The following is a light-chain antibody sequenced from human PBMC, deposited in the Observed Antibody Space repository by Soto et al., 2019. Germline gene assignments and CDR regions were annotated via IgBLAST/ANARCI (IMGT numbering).Light chain of an antibody. CDR1: SSNIGRNY. CDR2: RDN. J-gene: IGLJ2*01. CDR3: ATWDGSLGGAV. Sequence: QSVLTQTPSVSGTPGQRVNISCSGSSSNIGRNYVYWYHQFPGTAPKLLIYRDNERPAGVPDRFSGSKSGTSASLAISGLRSGDEAEYHCATWDGSLGGAVFGGGTPLTVL. V-gene: IGLV1-47*01.